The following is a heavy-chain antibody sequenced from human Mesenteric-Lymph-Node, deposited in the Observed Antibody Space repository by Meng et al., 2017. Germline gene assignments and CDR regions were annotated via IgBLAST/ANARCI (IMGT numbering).Heavy chain of an antibody. CDR1: GDSVSSNNAA. CDR3: ASWRYDS. Sequence: VQLQQSGPGLVKPSQTLSLTCDISGDSVSSNNAAWSWIRQSPSRGLEWLGRTYYRSKWSIEYALSMKSRITINPDTSKNQFSLQLNSVTPEDTAVYYCASWRYDSWGQGTLVTVSS. V-gene: IGHV6-1*01. J-gene: IGHJ5*01. CDR2: TYYRSKWSI.